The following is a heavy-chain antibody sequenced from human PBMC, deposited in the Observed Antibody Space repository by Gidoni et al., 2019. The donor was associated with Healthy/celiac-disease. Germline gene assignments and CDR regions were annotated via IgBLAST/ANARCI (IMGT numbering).Heavy chain of an antibody. J-gene: IGHJ2*01. CDR3: ARVLPKGDYGDYWYFDL. Sequence: QVQLVPSGAEVKKPGASVKVSCKASGGTFSSYAIRWVRQAPGQGIEWMGGIIPIFGTANYAQKFQGRVTITADESTSTADMELSSLRSEDTAVYYCARVLPKGDYGDYWYFDLWGSGTLVTVSS. V-gene: IGHV1-69*01. CDR1: GGTFSSYA. CDR2: IIPIFGTA. D-gene: IGHD4-17*01.